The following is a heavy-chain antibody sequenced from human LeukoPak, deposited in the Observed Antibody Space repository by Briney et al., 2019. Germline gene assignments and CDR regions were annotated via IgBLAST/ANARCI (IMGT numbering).Heavy chain of an antibody. CDR2: IYYSGNT. V-gene: IGHV4-39*01. CDR1: GGSISSSSYY. D-gene: IGHD5-24*01. CDR3: ARHEGDGYNSPSD. J-gene: IGHJ4*02. Sequence: SETLSLTCTVSGGSISSSSYYWGWGRQPPGKGLEWIGSIYYSGNTYYNPSLKSRVTISVDTSKNQFSLKLSSVTAADTAVYYCARHEGDGYNSPSDWGQGTLVTVSS.